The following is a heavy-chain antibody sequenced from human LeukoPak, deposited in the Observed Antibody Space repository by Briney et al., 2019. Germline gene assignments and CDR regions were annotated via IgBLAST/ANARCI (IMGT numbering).Heavy chain of an antibody. J-gene: IGHJ4*02. Sequence: ASVTVSCKASGYTFTSYAMHWVRQAPGQGLEWMGWITPSGGTNYPQKFQGRVAITRDTSISTAYMDLSRLTSDDTAVYYCARDRYGDGFAHLDYWGQGALVTVSS. V-gene: IGHV1-2*02. CDR2: ITPSGGT. CDR3: ARDRYGDGFAHLDY. D-gene: IGHD5-24*01. CDR1: GYTFTSYA.